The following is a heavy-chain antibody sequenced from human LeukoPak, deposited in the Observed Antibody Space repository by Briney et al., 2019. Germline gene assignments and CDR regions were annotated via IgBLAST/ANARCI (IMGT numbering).Heavy chain of an antibody. J-gene: IGHJ4*02. Sequence: SETLSLTCTVSGGSISSGGYYWSWIRQHPGKGLEWIGYIYYSGSHYSNPSLKSRVTISVDTSKNQFSLKLSSVTAADTAVYYCARESNNGDYVGYWGQGTLVTVSS. D-gene: IGHD4-17*01. CDR3: ARESNNGDYVGY. CDR2: IYYSGSH. V-gene: IGHV4-31*03. CDR1: GGSISSGGYY.